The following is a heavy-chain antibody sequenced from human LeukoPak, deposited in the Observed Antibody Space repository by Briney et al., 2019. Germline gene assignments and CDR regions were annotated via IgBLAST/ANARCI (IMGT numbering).Heavy chain of an antibody. V-gene: IGHV1-2*02. CDR3: ARDRYYDSSGYRAYWYFDL. J-gene: IGHJ2*01. D-gene: IGHD3-22*01. Sequence: ASVKVSCKASGYTFTGYYMHWVRQAPGQGLEWMGWINPNSGGTNYAQKFQGRVTMTRDTSISTAYMELSRLRSDDTAVYYCARDRYYDSSGYRAYWYFDLWGRGTLVTVSS. CDR1: GYTFTGYY. CDR2: INPNSGGT.